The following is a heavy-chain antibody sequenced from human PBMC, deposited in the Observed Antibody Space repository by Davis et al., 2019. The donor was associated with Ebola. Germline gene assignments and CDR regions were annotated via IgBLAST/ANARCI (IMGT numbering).Heavy chain of an antibody. CDR3: AHNNAAGTWFDP. V-gene: IGHV2-5*08. CDR2: IYWDDDK. D-gene: IGHD2-8*01. J-gene: IGHJ5*02. Sequence: SWIRQPPGKALEWLALIYWDDDKRYSPSLKSRLTITKDTSKNQVVLTMTNMDPVDTATYYCAHNNAAGTWFDPWGQGTLVTVSS.